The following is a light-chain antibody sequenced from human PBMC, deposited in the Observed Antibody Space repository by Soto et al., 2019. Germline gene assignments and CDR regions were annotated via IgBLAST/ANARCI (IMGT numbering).Light chain of an antibody. CDR1: SSDVGGYNY. V-gene: IGLV2-14*03. J-gene: IGLJ3*02. CDR3: SSYTTSHTWV. Sequence: QSALTQPASVSGSPGQSITVSCTGTSSDVGGYNYVSWYQQHPGKAPKLMIFDVNNRPSGVSYRFSGSKSGNTASLTISGIQAVVEADYYCSSYTTSHTWVFGGGTNVTVL. CDR2: DVN.